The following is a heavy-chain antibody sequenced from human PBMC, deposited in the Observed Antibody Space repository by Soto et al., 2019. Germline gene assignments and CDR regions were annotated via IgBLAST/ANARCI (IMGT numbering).Heavy chain of an antibody. CDR1: CGSISSGGYY. D-gene: IGHD5-18*01. Sequence: SETLSVTCTVSCGSISSGGYYWSWIRQHPGKGLEWIGYIYYSGSTYYNPSLKSRVTVSVDTSKNQFSLKLSSVTAADTAVYYCARGRGYSYGWLFDYWGQGTLVTVSS. V-gene: IGHV4-31*03. CDR3: ARGRGYSYGWLFDY. J-gene: IGHJ4*02. CDR2: IYYSGST.